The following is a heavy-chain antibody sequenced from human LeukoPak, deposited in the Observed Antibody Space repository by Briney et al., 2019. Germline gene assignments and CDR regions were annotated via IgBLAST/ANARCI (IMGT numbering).Heavy chain of an antibody. CDR1: GGSISSSSNY. CDR2: IYYTGDT. D-gene: IGHD1-26*01. J-gene: IGHJ5*02. Sequence: SETLSLTCTVSGGSISSSSNYWGWIRRPPGKGLVWIGTIYYTGDTYYNPSLKSRVTISIDTSKNQFSLRLSSVTAADTAVYYCAALLVRGTWFDPWGQGTLVTVSS. CDR3: AALLVRGTWFDP. V-gene: IGHV4-39*01.